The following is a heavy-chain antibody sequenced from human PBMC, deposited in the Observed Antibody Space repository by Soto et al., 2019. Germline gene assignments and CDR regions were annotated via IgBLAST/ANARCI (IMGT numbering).Heavy chain of an antibody. CDR2: ISGSGGST. D-gene: IGHD3-22*01. V-gene: IGHV3-23*01. Sequence: PGGSLRLSCAASGFTFSSYAMSWVRQAPGKGLEWVSAISGSGGSTYYADSVKGRFTISRDNSKNTLYLQMNSLRAEDTAVYYCAKPSPELDYYDSSGYYAFDIWGQGTMVTVSS. CDR1: GFTFSSYA. CDR3: AKPSPELDYYDSSGYYAFDI. J-gene: IGHJ3*02.